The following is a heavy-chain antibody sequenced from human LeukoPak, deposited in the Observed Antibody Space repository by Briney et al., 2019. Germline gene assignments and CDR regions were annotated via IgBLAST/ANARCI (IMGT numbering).Heavy chain of an antibody. J-gene: IGHJ4*02. CDR1: GYSISSGYY. Sequence: KPSETLSLTCTVSGYSISSGYYWGWIRQPPGKGLEWIGSIYHSGSTYYNPSLKSRVTISVDTSKNQFSLKLSSVTAADTAVYYCARDRGPGATPTYWGQGTLVTVSS. D-gene: IGHD1-26*01. CDR3: ARDRGPGATPTY. V-gene: IGHV4-38-2*02. CDR2: IYHSGST.